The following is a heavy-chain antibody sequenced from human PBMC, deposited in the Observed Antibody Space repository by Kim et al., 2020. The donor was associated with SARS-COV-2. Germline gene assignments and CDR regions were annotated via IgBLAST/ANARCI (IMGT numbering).Heavy chain of an antibody. CDR3: ARGRRRRYGYAYDI. V-gene: IGHV4-4*07. Sequence: YSPSLKSRVTMSVDTSKNHFSLTLNSVTAADTALYFCARGRRRRYGYAYDIWGQGTMVTVSS. J-gene: IGHJ3*02. D-gene: IGHD3-10*01.